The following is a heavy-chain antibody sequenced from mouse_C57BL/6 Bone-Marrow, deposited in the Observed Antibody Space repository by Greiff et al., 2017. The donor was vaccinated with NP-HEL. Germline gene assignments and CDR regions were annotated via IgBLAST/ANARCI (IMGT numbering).Heavy chain of an antibody. Sequence: EVKLVESGGGLVKPGGSLKLSCAASGFTFSSYAMSWVRQTPEKRLEWVATISDGGSYTYYPDNVKGRFTISRDNAKNNLYLQMSHLKSEDTAMYYCARENDAMDYWGQGTSVTVSS. V-gene: IGHV5-4*01. CDR3: ARENDAMDY. CDR1: GFTFSSYA. J-gene: IGHJ4*01. CDR2: ISDGGSYT.